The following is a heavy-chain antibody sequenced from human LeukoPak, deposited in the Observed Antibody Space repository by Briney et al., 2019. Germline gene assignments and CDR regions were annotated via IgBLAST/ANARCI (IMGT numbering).Heavy chain of an antibody. CDR1: GFTFSSYS. Sequence: GGSLRPSCAASGFTFSSYSMNWVRQAPGKGLEWVSSISSSSSYIYYADSVKGRFTISRDNAKNSLYLQMSSLRAEDTAVYYCARDRWELTFDYWGQGTLVTVSS. CDR3: ARDRWELTFDY. V-gene: IGHV3-21*01. D-gene: IGHD1-26*01. CDR2: ISSSSSYI. J-gene: IGHJ4*02.